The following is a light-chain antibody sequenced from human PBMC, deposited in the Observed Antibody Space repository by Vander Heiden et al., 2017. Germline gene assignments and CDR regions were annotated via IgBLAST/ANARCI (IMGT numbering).Light chain of an antibody. CDR3: ASWDDSLHAVI. CDR2: NAD. CDR1: NSNIGRNA. V-gene: IGLV1-36*01. Sequence: QSVLTPPPTVSEAPRPRVTISCSGSNSNIGRNAVNWYQHLPGTPPKLLIYNADLLPSGVSDRFSGSRSGASASLAIRGLQAEDEADYYCASWDDSLHAVIFGGGTKLTVL. J-gene: IGLJ2*01.